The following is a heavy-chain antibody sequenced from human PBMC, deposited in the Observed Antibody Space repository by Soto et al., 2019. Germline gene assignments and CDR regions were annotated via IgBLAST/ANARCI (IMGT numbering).Heavy chain of an antibody. CDR3: ARDDAIAAAGTDYYYYGMDV. D-gene: IGHD6-13*01. CDR2: IIPIFGTA. CDR1: GGTFSSYA. J-gene: IGHJ6*02. V-gene: IGHV1-69*01. Sequence: QVQLVQSGAEVKKPGSSVKVSCKASGGTFSSYAISWVRQAPGQGLEWMGGIIPIFGTANYAQKFQGRVTITADESKSTAYMELSSLRSEDTAVYYCARDDAIAAAGTDYYYYGMDVWGQGTTVTVSS.